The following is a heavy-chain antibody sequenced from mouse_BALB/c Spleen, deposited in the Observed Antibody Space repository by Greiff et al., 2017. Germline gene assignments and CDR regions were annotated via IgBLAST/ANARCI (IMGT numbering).Heavy chain of an antibody. CDR3: ARDTTVVASYWYFDV. CDR1: GFTFSSFG. J-gene: IGHJ1*01. CDR2: ISSGSSTI. Sequence: EVQRVESGGGLVQPGGSRKLSCAASGFTFSSFGMHWVRQAPEKGLEWVAYISSGSSTIYYADTVKGRFTISRDNPKNTLFLQMTSLRSEDTAMYYCARDTTVVASYWYFDVWGAGTTVTVSS. V-gene: IGHV5-17*02. D-gene: IGHD1-1*01.